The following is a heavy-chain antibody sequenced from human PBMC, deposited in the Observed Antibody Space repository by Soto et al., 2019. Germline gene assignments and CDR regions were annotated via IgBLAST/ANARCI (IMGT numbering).Heavy chain of an antibody. CDR2: ISYDGSNK. CDR3: AKGGVVPAAIHGYFDY. Sequence: QVQLVESGGGVVQPGRSLRLSCAASGFTFSSYGMHWVRQAPGKGLEWVAVISYDGSNKYYADCVKGRFTISRDNSKNTLYLQMNSLRAEDTAVYYCAKGGVVPAAIHGYFDYWGQGTLVTVSS. CDR1: GFTFSSYG. J-gene: IGHJ4*02. D-gene: IGHD2-2*01. V-gene: IGHV3-30*18.